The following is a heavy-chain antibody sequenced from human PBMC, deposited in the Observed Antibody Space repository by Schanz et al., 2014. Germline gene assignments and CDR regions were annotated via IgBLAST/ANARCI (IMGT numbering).Heavy chain of an antibody. Sequence: QVQLVESGGGVVQPGRSLRLSCAASGFTMITYAMHWVRQPPGKGLEWVAIITYDGSNTYHADSVKGRFTISRDNSKITLYLQMNSLRAEDTAVYYCARRYCSGASCYSSRGPFGYWGQGTLVTVSS. D-gene: IGHD2-15*01. J-gene: IGHJ4*02. CDR3: ARRYCSGASCYSSRGPFGY. CDR2: ITYDGSNT. CDR1: GFTMITYA. V-gene: IGHV3-30*04.